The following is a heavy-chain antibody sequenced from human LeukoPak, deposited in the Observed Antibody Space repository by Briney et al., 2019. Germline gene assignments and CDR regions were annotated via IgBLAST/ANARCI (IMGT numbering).Heavy chain of an antibody. CDR1: GFTFGDYA. D-gene: IGHD6-6*01. CDR3: VRDKENIAVRPYYFDF. Sequence: GGSLRLSCAASGFTFGDYALSWVRQAPGRGLEWVSGINWNGSSTGYADSVKGRFTISRDNAKNSLYLQINSLRAEDTAFYYCVRDKENIAVRPYYFDFWGQGTLVTVSS. CDR2: INWNGSST. V-gene: IGHV3-20*04. J-gene: IGHJ4*02.